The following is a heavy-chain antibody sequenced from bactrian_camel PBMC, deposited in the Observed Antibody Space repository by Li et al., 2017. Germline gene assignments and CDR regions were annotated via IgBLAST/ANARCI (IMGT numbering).Heavy chain of an antibody. CDR2: IGIDGRT. V-gene: IGHV3S9*01. CDR3: AAKESYYCNNWRTWRYWGR. CDR1: ALSYRN. D-gene: IGHD1*01. J-gene: IGHJ4*01. Sequence: HVQLVESGGGSVQAGGSLTLSCQVSALSYRNIGWFRRVPGKEREGVAGIGIDGRTAYADSVKGRLTISKDNAKNTIYLQMDGLSPEDTAMYLCAAKESYYCNNWRTWRYWGRWGQGTQVTVS.